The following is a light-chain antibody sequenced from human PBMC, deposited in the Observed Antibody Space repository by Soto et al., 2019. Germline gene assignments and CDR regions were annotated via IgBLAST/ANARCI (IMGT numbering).Light chain of an antibody. Sequence: QSALTQPASVSGSPGQSITISCTGTSSDVGGYNYVSWYQQHPGKSPKLMIYDVINRPSGVSNRFSGSKSGNTASLTISGHQPEDEADYNCSSYTSSSTLVVFGGGTKVTVL. CDR1: SSDVGGYNY. J-gene: IGLJ2*01. CDR2: DVI. CDR3: SSYTSSSTLVV. V-gene: IGLV2-14*01.